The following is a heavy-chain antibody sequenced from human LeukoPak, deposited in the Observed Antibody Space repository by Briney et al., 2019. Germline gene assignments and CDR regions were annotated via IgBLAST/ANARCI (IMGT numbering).Heavy chain of an antibody. CDR3: ASAPYDEYSFDY. CDR1: GFTFSSYS. CDR2: ISSSSSYI. V-gene: IGHV3-21*01. J-gene: IGHJ4*02. D-gene: IGHD4-17*01. Sequence: PGGSLRLSCAASGFTFSSYSMNWVRQAPGKGLEWVSSISSSSSYIYYADSVKGRFTISRDSSKNTLFLQMNSLRPEDTAVYYCASAPYDEYSFDYWGQGTLVTVSS.